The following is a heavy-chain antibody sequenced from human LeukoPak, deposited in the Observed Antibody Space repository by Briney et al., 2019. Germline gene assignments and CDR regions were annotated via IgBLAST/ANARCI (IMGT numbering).Heavy chain of an antibody. CDR2: IYYSGST. V-gene: IGHV4-59*01. CDR3: AREARLLWFGELLSQGWFDP. Sequence: SETLSLTCTVYGGSISSYYWSWIRQPPGKGLEWIGYIYYSGSTNYNPSLKSRVTISVDTSKNQFSLKLSSVTAADTAVYYCAREARLLWFGELLSQGWFDPWGQGTLVTVSS. J-gene: IGHJ5*02. CDR1: GGSISSYY. D-gene: IGHD3-10*01.